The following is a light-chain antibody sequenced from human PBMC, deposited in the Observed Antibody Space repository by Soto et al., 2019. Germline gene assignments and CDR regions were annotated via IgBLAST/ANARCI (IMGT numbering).Light chain of an antibody. CDR2: DTS. V-gene: IGKV1-33*01. Sequence: IPMNNSPASMSPSDGDRVTXTCQASQEIRKYLNWYQQKPGKATNLMIYDTSNWETGVTSRLSGSGSGTDFTFTISSLQPDDFATYYCQQYGSSSRAFGQGTNVDNK. CDR3: QQYGSSSRA. J-gene: IGKJ1*01. CDR1: QEIRKY.